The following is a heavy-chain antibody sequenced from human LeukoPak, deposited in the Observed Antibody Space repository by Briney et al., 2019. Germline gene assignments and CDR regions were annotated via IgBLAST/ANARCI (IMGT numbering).Heavy chain of an antibody. CDR1: GDSFSSHY. J-gene: IGHJ3*02. CDR2: ISYIEST. D-gene: IGHD4-17*01. V-gene: IGHV4-59*11. CDR3: ARDLVTVTKGFDI. Sequence: PSETLSLTCVVSGDSFSSHYWTWIRQSPGKGLEWIGYISYIESTNYNPSLKSRVTISIDTSKNQFSLKLRSVTAADTAVYYCARDLVTVTKGFDIWGQGTMVSVSS.